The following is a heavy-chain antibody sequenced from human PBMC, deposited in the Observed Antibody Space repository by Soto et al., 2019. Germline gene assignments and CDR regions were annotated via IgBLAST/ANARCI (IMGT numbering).Heavy chain of an antibody. CDR1: GYTFTSYG. V-gene: IGHV1-18*01. D-gene: IGHD3-22*01. Sequence: ASVKVSCKASGYTFTSYGISWVRQAPGQGLEWMGWISAYNGNTNYAQKLQGRVTMTTDTSTSTAYMELRSLRSDDTAVYYCARLRGSYTDSSGYYYDYWGKGTLVTVSS. CDR2: ISAYNGNT. J-gene: IGHJ4*02. CDR3: ARLRGSYTDSSGYYYDY.